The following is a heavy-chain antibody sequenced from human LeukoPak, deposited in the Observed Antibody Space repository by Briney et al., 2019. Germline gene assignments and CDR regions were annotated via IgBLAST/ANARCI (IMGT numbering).Heavy chain of an antibody. J-gene: IGHJ6*03. CDR2: IIPIFGTA. CDR3: ASGGYSYGKPDYYYYYYMDV. V-gene: IGHV1-69*05. D-gene: IGHD5-18*01. CDR1: GGTFSSYA. Sequence: ASVKVSCKASGGTFSSYAIGWVRQAPGQGLEWMGGIIPIFGTANYAQKFQGRVTITTDESTSTAYMELSSLRSEDTAVYYCASGGYSYGKPDYYYYYYMDVWGKGTTVTVSS.